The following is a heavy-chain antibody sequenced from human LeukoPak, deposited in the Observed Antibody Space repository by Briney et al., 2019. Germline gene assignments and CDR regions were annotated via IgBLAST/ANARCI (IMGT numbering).Heavy chain of an antibody. Sequence: PGGSLRLSCAASGFTVSSHYMSWVRQAPGQGLECVSVTHSGGTTYYADSLKGRFTISRDNSKNTLYLQMNSLRAEDTAVYYCARGAYSRYFDYWGQGTLLTVSS. CDR1: GFTVSSHY. D-gene: IGHD6-13*01. CDR3: ARGAYSRYFDY. J-gene: IGHJ4*02. CDR2: THSGGTT. V-gene: IGHV3-53*01.